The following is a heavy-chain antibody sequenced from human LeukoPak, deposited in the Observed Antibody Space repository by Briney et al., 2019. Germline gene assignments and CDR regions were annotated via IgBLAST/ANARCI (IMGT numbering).Heavy chain of an antibody. CDR3: AFGNCSSTSCPVEFYNYYGMDV. V-gene: IGHV1-18*01. Sequence: GASVKVSCKASGYTFTSYGISWVRQAPGQGLEWMGWISAHNGNTNYAQKLQGRVTMTTDTSTSTAYMELRSLRSDDTAVYYCAFGNCSSTSCPVEFYNYYGMDVWGQGTTVTVSS. D-gene: IGHD2-2*03. CDR1: GYTFTSYG. CDR2: ISAHNGNT. J-gene: IGHJ6*02.